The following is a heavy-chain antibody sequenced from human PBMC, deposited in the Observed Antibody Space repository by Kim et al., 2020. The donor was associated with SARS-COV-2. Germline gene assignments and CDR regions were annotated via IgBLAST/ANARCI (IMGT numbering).Heavy chain of an antibody. D-gene: IGHD3-9*01. CDR3: ARDPSYDILTGYPNY. Sequence: ADSVTGRFTISRDNSKNTLYLQMNSLRAEDTAVYYCARDPSYDILTGYPNYWGQGTLVTVSS. J-gene: IGHJ4*02. V-gene: IGHV3-30*07.